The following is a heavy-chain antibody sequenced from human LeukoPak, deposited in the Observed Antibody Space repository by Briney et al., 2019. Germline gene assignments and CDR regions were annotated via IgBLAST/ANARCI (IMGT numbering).Heavy chain of an antibody. CDR1: GGSISSYY. V-gene: IGHV4-59*12. Sequence: SETLSLTCTVSGGSISSYYWSWIRQPPGKGLEWIGYIYHSGSTYYNPSLKSRVTISVDRSKNQFSLKLSSVTAADTAVYYCARAFDYWGQGTLVTVSS. CDR2: IYHSGST. CDR3: ARAFDY. J-gene: IGHJ4*02.